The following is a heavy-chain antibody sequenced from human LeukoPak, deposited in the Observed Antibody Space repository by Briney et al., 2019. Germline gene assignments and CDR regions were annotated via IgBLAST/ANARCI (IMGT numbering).Heavy chain of an antibody. J-gene: IGHJ4*02. CDR1: GFTFSSYA. CDR3: AKDLDYTTYGYYFDY. V-gene: IGHV3-23*01. D-gene: IGHD4-11*01. CDR2: IGAGGTFT. Sequence: PRGSLRLSCTASGFTFSSYAMKWVRQAPGKGLEGVSGIGAGGTFTYYADSVKGRFTIFRDNSRNTLYLQMNSLRADDTAVYYCAKDLDYTTYGYYFDYWGQGTLVTVSS.